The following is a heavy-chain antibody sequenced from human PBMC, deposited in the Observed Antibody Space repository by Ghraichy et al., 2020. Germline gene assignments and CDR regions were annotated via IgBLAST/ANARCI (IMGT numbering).Heavy chain of an antibody. V-gene: IGHV3-30*18. CDR3: AKDSARPQDWQLDFDWFDP. Sequence: GGSLRLSCAASGFTFSSYGMHWVRQAPGKGLEWVAVISYDGSNKYYADSVKGRFTISRDNSKNTLYLQMNSLRAEDTAVYYCAKDSARPQDWQLDFDWFDPWGQGTLVTVSS. CDR1: GFTFSSYG. CDR2: ISYDGSNK. J-gene: IGHJ5*02. D-gene: IGHD6-13*01.